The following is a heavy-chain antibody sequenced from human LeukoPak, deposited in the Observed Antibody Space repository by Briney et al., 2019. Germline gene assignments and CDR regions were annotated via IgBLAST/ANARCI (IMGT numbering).Heavy chain of an antibody. Sequence: PGGSLRLSCAASGFTFSSYGMHWVRQAPGKGLEWVAFIRYDGSNKYYADSVKGRFTISRDNAKNSLYLQMNSLRAEDTAVYYCAKETSYDFWSGYPYYFDYWGQGTLVTVSS. J-gene: IGHJ4*02. D-gene: IGHD3-3*01. V-gene: IGHV3-30*02. CDR1: GFTFSSYG. CDR2: IRYDGSNK. CDR3: AKETSYDFWSGYPYYFDY.